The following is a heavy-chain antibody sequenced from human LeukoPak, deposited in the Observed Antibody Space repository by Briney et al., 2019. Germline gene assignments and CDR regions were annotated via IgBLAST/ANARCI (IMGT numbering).Heavy chain of an antibody. J-gene: IGHJ3*02. Sequence: KPGGSLRLSCAASGFTFSSYSMNWVRQAPGKGLEWVSSISSSSSYIYYADSVKGRFTISRDNAKNSLYLQMNSLRAEDTAVYYCARDGDNWNDWASAFDIWGQGTMVTVSS. CDR2: ISSSSSYI. CDR3: ARDGDNWNDWASAFDI. V-gene: IGHV3-21*01. D-gene: IGHD1-1*01. CDR1: GFTFSSYS.